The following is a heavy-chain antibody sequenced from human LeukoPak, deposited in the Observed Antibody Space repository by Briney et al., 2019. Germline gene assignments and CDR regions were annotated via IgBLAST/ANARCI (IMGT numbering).Heavy chain of an antibody. CDR2: IFPNTGDT. Sequence: ASMKVSCKASGYAFIGYYIHWVRQAPGQGLEWLGSIFPNTGDTRYAQKFQGGVTMTRDTSISTASMELRRLKSDDSAVYYCARDSGWGNYRSVDYFDYWGQGTLVTVSS. CDR3: ARDSGWGNYRSVDYFDY. J-gene: IGHJ4*02. V-gene: IGHV1-2*02. D-gene: IGHD3-16*02. CDR1: GYAFIGYY.